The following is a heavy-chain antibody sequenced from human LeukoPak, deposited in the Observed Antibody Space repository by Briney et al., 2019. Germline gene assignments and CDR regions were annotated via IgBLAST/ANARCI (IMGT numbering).Heavy chain of an antibody. Sequence: ASVKVSCKASGYTFTSYYMHWVRQAPGQGLEWMGIINPSGGSTGYAQKFQGRVTMTRDTSTSTVYMELSSLRSEDTAVYYCARDPGMRGQLVRGGDYWGQGTLVTVSS. CDR2: INPSGGST. V-gene: IGHV1-46*01. D-gene: IGHD6-13*01. J-gene: IGHJ4*02. CDR1: GYTFTSYY. CDR3: ARDPGMRGQLVRGGDY.